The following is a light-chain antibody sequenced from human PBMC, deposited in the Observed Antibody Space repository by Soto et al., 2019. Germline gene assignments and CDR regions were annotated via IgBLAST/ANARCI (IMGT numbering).Light chain of an antibody. V-gene: IGKV1-6*01. CDR3: LQDFKYPRT. CDR2: EAS. Sequence: IQMTQSPSTLPASVGDRVTITCRASQGIRNDLAWYQQKPGKAPKLLIYEASTLQSGVPSRFSGSYSGTDFTLTIGSLQPEDFATYYCLQDFKYPRTFGQGTKVDIK. CDR1: QGIRND. J-gene: IGKJ1*01.